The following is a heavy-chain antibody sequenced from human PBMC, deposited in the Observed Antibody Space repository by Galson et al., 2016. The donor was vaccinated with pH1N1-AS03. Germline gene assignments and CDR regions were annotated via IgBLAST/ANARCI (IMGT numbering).Heavy chain of an antibody. CDR1: RGSFGGAY. Sequence: SETLSLTCTVSRGSFGGAYWTWIRQPPGKGLEWIGEIIIGRGLPPTYTPSLKRRVTISIDTSRGELSLKLRSVTAADTAVYYCARDFGSGHYTNYYNYGMDVWGPGTTVTVSS. D-gene: IGHD3-10*01. CDR3: ARDFGSGHYTNYYNYGMDV. V-gene: IGHV4-34*12. J-gene: IGHJ6*02. CDR2: IIIGRGLPP.